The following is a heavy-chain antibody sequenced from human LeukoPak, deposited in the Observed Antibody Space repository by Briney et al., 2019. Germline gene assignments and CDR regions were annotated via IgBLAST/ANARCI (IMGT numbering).Heavy chain of an antibody. CDR3: ARGAQLPDAFDI. D-gene: IGHD2-2*01. J-gene: IGHJ3*02. Sequence: ASVTVSCKASGYTFTGYYIHWVRQAPGQGLEWMGWINPNSGGTNYAQKFQGRVTMTRDTSISTAYMELSRLRSDDTAVYYCARGAQLPDAFDIWGQGTMVTVSS. V-gene: IGHV1-2*02. CDR1: GYTFTGYY. CDR2: INPNSGGT.